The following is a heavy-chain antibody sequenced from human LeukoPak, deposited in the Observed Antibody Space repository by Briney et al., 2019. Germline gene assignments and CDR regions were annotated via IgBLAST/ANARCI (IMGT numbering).Heavy chain of an antibody. D-gene: IGHD4-17*01. V-gene: IGHV3-23*01. J-gene: IGHJ6*02. Sequence: GGSLRLSCAAFGFTFSSYAMSWVRQAPGKGLEWVSAISGSGGSTYYADSVKGRFTISRDNSKNTLYLQMNSLRAEDTAVYYCARPQGDYGDYVAYYGMDVWGQGTTVTVSS. CDR2: ISGSGGST. CDR1: GFTFSSYA. CDR3: ARPQGDYGDYVAYYGMDV.